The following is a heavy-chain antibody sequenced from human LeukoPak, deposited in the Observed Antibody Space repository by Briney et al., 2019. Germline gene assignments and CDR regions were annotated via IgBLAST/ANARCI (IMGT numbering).Heavy chain of an antibody. V-gene: IGHV3-21*01. J-gene: IGHJ6*03. CDR3: ARAHDFWSGYGGNYMDV. CDR2: ITSFGSDI. CDR1: GFSFRTHS. Sequence: GGSLRLSCAASGFSFRTHSMKWVRQAPGKGLEWVSSITSFGSDIYYADSVKGRFTISRDDGKNSLYLQMNSLGAENSAVYYCARAHDFWSGYGGNYMDVWGKGTTVTVSS. D-gene: IGHD3-3*01.